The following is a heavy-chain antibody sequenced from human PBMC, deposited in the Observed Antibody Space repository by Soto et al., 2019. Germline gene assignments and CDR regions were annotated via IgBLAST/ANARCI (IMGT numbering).Heavy chain of an antibody. Sequence: GESLKISCKGSGYSFTSYWISWVRQMPGKGLEWMGRIDPSDSYTNYSPSFQGHVTISADKSISTAYLQWSSLKASDTAMYYCATRGITMVRGVIWINGMDVWGQGTTVTVSS. V-gene: IGHV5-10-1*01. D-gene: IGHD3-10*01. CDR3: ATRGITMVRGVIWINGMDV. CDR1: GYSFTSYW. J-gene: IGHJ6*02. CDR2: IDPSDSYT.